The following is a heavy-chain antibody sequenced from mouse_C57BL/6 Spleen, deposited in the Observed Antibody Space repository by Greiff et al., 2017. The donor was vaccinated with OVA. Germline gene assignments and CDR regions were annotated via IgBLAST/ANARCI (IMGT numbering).Heavy chain of an antibody. CDR1: GFSFNTYA. CDR3: VRGEKYYAMDY. D-gene: IGHD1-3*01. Sequence: EVKLQESGGGLVQPKGSLKLSCAASGFSFNTYAMNWVRQAPGKGLEWVARIRSKSNNYATYYADSVKDRFTISRDDSESMLYLQMNNLKTEDTAMYYCVRGEKYYAMDYWGQGTSVTVSS. CDR2: IRSKSNNYAT. V-gene: IGHV10-1*01. J-gene: IGHJ4*01.